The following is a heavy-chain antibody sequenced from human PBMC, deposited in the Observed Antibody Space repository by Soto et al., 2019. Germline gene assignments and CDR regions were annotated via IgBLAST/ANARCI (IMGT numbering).Heavy chain of an antibody. CDR3: ARIFSSGPYSPSDY. V-gene: IGHV1-18*01. CDR1: GYTFDSYG. Sequence: ASVKVSCKASGYTFDSYGINWVRQAPGQGLEWMGRISVYNGDTHYAQKLQGRVTLSADTSTSTAYMELRSLRFDDTATYYCARIFSSGPYSPSDYWGQGTLVTVSS. D-gene: IGHD2-15*01. CDR2: ISVYNGDT. J-gene: IGHJ4*02.